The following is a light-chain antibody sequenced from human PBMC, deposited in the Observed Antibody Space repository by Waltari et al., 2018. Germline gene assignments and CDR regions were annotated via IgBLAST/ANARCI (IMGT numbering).Light chain of an antibody. Sequence: EIVLTQSPATLSLSPGERATLSCMASQSVSSYLAWYQQKPGQAPRLRIYEASNRATGIPARFSGSGSGTDFTLTISSLEPEDFAVYDCQQRSNWPRTFGQGTKVEIK. J-gene: IGKJ1*01. CDR1: QSVSSY. V-gene: IGKV3-11*01. CDR3: QQRSNWPRT. CDR2: EAS.